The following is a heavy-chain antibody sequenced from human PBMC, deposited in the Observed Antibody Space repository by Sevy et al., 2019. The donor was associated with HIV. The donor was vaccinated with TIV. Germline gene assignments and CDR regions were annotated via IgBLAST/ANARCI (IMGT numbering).Heavy chain of an antibody. J-gene: IGHJ3*02. CDR2: ISYDGGKK. V-gene: IGHV3-30*03. D-gene: IGHD3-9*01. CDR3: ASVLYYDILTGDATDAFDM. CDR1: GFTFNAYD. Sequence: GGCLRLSCAVSGFTFNAYDMHWVRQAPGKGLEYVALISYDGGKKYYADSVKGRFTISRDNSENTLYLQMNNLRAEDTAVYYCASVLYYDILTGDATDAFDMWGQGTMVTVSS.